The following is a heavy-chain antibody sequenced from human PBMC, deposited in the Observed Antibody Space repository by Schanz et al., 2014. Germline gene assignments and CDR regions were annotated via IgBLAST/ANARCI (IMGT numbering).Heavy chain of an antibody. CDR1: NYIFTKYY. D-gene: IGHD6-13*01. CDR2: ISVYHGHT. CDR3: ARDGEAAAGCDY. J-gene: IGHJ4*02. V-gene: IGHV1-18*04. Sequence: QVQLVQSGAEVKKPGASVKLSCKASNYIFTKYYIHCVRQAPGQGLEWMGWISVYHGHTNYAEKVHGRVTMTTDTSTSTAYMELRSLISDDTAVYYCARDGEAAAGCDYWGQGTLVTVSS.